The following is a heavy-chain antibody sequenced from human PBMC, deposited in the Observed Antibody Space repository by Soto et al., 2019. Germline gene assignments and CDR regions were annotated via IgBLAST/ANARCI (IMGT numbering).Heavy chain of an antibody. Sequence: GGSLRLSFAASGFTVNGNYMSWVRQAPGKWLEWVSVIYSGGSTYYSDSVRGRFTISRDNYKNTMYLQMKSLRAEDTAVYYSEGGSDSSARPRFDYWGQGTVVPVYS. J-gene: IGHJ4*02. CDR2: IYSGGST. CDR3: EGGSDSSARPRFDY. V-gene: IGHV3-53*01. CDR1: GFTVNGNY. D-gene: IGHD6-19*01.